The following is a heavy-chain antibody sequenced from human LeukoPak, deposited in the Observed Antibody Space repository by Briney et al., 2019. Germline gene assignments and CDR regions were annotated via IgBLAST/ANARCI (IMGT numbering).Heavy chain of an antibody. CDR1: GFTFGDYG. CDR2: ISNSGDAT. CDR3: AKSGPYYFQY. V-gene: IGHV3-23*01. Sequence: GGSLRLSCAASGFTFGDYGMSWVRQAPGQGLEWVSTISNSGDATYYADSVRGRFSISRDNSKKTLFLQMSSLRAEDAAIYYCAKSGPYYFQYWGQGTLVTVSS. J-gene: IGHJ4*02.